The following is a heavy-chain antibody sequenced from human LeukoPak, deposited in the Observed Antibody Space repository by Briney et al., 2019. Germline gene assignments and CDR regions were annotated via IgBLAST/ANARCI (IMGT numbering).Heavy chain of an antibody. CDR2: IYSGGST. Sequence: GGSLRLSCAASGFTVSSNYMSWVRQAPGKGLEWVSVIYSGGSTYYADSVKGRFTISRHNSKNTLYLQMNSLRAEDTAVYYCARGEETYPNWFDPWGQGTLVTVSS. V-gene: IGHV3-53*04. CDR3: ARGEETYPNWFDP. CDR1: GFTVSSNY. D-gene: IGHD1-26*01. J-gene: IGHJ5*02.